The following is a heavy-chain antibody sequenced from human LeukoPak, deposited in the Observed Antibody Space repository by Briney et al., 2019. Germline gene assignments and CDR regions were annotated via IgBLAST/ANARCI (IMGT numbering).Heavy chain of an antibody. CDR3: ARGPSGYHNT. CDR2: ISGSGGST. J-gene: IGHJ4*02. CDR1: GFTFSSYG. D-gene: IGHD5-12*01. V-gene: IGHV3-23*01. Sequence: GGSLRLSCAASGFTFSSYGMSWVRQAPEKGLEWVSGISGSGGSTYYADSVKGRFTISRDNFKDTLYLQMNSLRAEDTAVYYCARGPSGYHNTGGQGTLVTVSS.